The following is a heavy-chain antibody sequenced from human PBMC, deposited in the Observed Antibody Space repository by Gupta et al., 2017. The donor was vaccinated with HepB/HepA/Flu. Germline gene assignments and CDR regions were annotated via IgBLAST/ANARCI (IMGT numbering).Heavy chain of an antibody. CDR3: ARGGRQQLVRTYYRDV. J-gene: IGHJ6*03. V-gene: IGHV4-34*01. CDR2: VSHSGST. Sequence: QVQLQPCGAGLLKPSETLSLTRAVYGGSFSSYYWSWIRQSPGKGLEWIGEVSHSGSTNDNPSLKTRVTISVDMSKNQFSLKLSSVTAADTAVYYCARGGRQQLVRTYYRDVWGKGTTVTVSS. CDR1: GGSFSSYY. D-gene: IGHD6-13*01.